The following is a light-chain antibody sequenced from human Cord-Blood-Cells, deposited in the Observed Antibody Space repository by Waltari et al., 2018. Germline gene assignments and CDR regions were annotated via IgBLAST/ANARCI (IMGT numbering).Light chain of an antibody. CDR2: GNS. CDR3: QSYDSSLSGWV. V-gene: IGLV1-40*01. Sequence: QSVLTQPPSVSGAPGQRVTIPCTGSSSNIGAGYDVHWYQQLPGTAPNLLIYGNSNRPSWVPDRFAGSQSGTASSLAITGLQAEDEADYYCQSYDSSLSGWVFGGGTKLTVL. CDR1: SSNIGAGYD. J-gene: IGLJ3*02.